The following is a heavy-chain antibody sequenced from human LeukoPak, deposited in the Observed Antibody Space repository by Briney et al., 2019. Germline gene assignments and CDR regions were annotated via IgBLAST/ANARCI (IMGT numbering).Heavy chain of an antibody. Sequence: GASVKVSCKASGYTFTSYGISWVRQAPGQGLEWMGWISAYNGNTNYAQKLRGRVTMTTDTSTSTAYMELRSLRSDDTAVYYCARDPVLLWFGELFPFDYWGQGTLVTVSS. CDR2: ISAYNGNT. J-gene: IGHJ4*02. V-gene: IGHV1-18*01. D-gene: IGHD3-10*01. CDR3: ARDPVLLWFGELFPFDY. CDR1: GYTFTSYG.